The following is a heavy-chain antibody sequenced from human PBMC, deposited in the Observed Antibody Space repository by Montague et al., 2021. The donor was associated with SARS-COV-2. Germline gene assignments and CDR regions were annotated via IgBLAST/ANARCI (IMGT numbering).Heavy chain of an antibody. Sequence: CAISGDSVSSNSAAWNWIRQSPSRRFEWLGRSYYGSKWYNDYAVSVKSRITINPDTSKNQFSLQLNSVTPEDTAVYYCARGLWFGELLSLYYYYGMDVWGQGTTFTVSS. CDR3: ARGLWFGELLSLYYYYGMDV. CDR1: GDSVSSNSAA. CDR2: SYYGSKWYN. J-gene: IGHJ6*02. V-gene: IGHV6-1*01. D-gene: IGHD3-10*01.